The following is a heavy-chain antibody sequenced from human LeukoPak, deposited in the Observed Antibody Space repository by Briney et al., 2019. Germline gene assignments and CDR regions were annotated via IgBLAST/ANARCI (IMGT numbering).Heavy chain of an antibody. CDR3: ARGGLLRHWFDP. CDR1: GGSFSGYY. J-gene: IGHJ5*02. V-gene: IGHV4-34*01. CDR2: INHSGST. D-gene: IGHD3-16*01. Sequence: SETLSLTCAVYGGSFSGYYWSWIRQPPGKGLEWIGEINHSGSTNYNPSLKSRVTISVDTSKNQFSLKLSSVTAADTAVYYCARGGLLRHWFDPWGQGTLVTVSS.